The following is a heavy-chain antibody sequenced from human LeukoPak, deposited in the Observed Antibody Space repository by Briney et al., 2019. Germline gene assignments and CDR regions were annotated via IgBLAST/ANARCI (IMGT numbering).Heavy chain of an antibody. CDR1: GYTLTSYD. Sequence: ASVKVSCKASGYTLTSYDINWVRQATGQGLEWMGWMNPNSGNTGYAHKFQGRVTTTRNTSISTAYMELSSLRSEDTAVYYCARVPLPSGYSGFDPWGQGTLVTVSS. CDR3: ARVPLPSGYSGFDP. V-gene: IGHV1-8*01. J-gene: IGHJ5*02. D-gene: IGHD6-13*01. CDR2: MNPNSGNT.